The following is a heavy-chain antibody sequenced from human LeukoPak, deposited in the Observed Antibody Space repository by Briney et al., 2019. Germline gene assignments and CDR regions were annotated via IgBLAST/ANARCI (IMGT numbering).Heavy chain of an antibody. CDR2: LYHSGTT. D-gene: IGHD3-22*01. Sequence: SETLSLTCAVSGYSISSDYYSSDYYWGWIQQPPGKGLEWIASLYHSGTTYYNPSLKSRVIISVDTSKNQFSLKLSSVTAVDTAVYYCASYNSGYRFDYWGQGTLVTVSS. CDR3: ASYNSGYRFDY. J-gene: IGHJ4*02. V-gene: IGHV4-38-2*01. CDR1: GYSISSDYYSSDYY.